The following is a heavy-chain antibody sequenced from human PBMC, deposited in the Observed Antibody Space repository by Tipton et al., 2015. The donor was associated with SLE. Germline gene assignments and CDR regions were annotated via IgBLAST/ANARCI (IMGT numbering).Heavy chain of an antibody. J-gene: IGHJ3*02. Sequence: GLVKPSQTLSLTCAISGDSVSSKSAAWNWIRQSPSRGLEWLGRTYYRSKWYNEYAESVKSRITINPDTSKNQFSLHVNSVTPEDTAVYYCARVLWSSDAFDIWGQGTMVTVSS. V-gene: IGHV6-1*01. CDR3: ARVLWSSDAFDI. CDR2: TYYRSKWYN. D-gene: IGHD3-3*01. CDR1: GDSVSSKSAA.